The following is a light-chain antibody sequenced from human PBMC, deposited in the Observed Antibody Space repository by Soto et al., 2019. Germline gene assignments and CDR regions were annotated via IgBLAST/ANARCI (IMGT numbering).Light chain of an antibody. J-gene: IGKJ4*01. V-gene: IGKV3-20*01. CDR1: QSVSSSY. CDR2: GAS. Sequence: EIVLTQSPGTLSLSPGERATLSCRASQSVSSSYLAWYQQKPGQAPRLLIYGASSRATGIPDRFSGSGSGTDFTLTISRLEPEDFAVYYCQYYGSLVLTFGGGTKVEIK. CDR3: QYYGSLVLT.